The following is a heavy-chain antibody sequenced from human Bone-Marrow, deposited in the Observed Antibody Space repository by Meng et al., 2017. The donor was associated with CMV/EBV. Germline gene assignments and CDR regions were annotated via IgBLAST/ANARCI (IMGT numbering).Heavy chain of an antibody. D-gene: IGHD6-19*01. V-gene: IGHV4-59*01. CDR2: IYYSGST. CDR1: GGSISSYY. J-gene: IGHJ2*01. CDR3: ARLGPWQLLVSPLWYFDL. Sequence: SETLSLTCTVSGGSISSYYWSWIRQPPGKGLEWIGYIYYSGSTNYNPSLKSRVTISVDTSKNQFSLKLSSVTAADTAMYYCARLGPWQLLVSPLWYFDLWGRGTLVTVSS.